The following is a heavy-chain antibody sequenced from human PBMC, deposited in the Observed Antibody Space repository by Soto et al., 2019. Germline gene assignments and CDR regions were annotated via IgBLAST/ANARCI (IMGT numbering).Heavy chain of an antibody. Sequence: EVHLVESGGGLVQTGGSLRLSCAIFESTVSRDWMNWVRQAPGKGLEWVAHINQDGSEKYYVDSVKGRFTISRDNAKKSLYLQMNSRRPADKARFDCSGGVGDAFWGQGTLVTVSS. V-gene: IGHV3-7*04. CDR2: INQDGSEK. D-gene: IGHD1-26*01. CDR3: SGGVGDAF. CDR1: ESTVSRDW. J-gene: IGHJ4*02.